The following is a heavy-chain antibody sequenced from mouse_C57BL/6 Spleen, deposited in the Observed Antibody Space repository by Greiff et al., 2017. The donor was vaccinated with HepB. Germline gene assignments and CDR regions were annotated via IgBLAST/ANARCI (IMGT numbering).Heavy chain of an antibody. Sequence: QVQLQRSGPELVKPGASVKISCKASGYTFTDYYINWVKQRPGQGLEWIGWIFPGSGSTYYNEKFKGKATLTVDKSSSTAYMLLRSLTSEDSAVYFCARRLRWYFDVWGTGTTVTVSS. CDR1: GYTFTDYY. CDR2: IFPGSGST. CDR3: ARRLRWYFDV. J-gene: IGHJ1*03. V-gene: IGHV1-75*01.